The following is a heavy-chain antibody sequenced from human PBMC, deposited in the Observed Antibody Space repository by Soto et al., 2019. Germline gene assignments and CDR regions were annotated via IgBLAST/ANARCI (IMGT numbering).Heavy chain of an antibody. D-gene: IGHD3-10*01. CDR2: ISPDGRTT. CDR3: ADSWLPTSY. V-gene: IGHV3-74*01. CDR1: GFSFSHYW. J-gene: IGHJ4*02. Sequence: VGSLRLSCAASGFSFSHYWMHWVRQALGKGLVWVSRISPDGRTTTYADSVKGRFTISRDNAKSTLYLQMNSLTVEDGAVYYCADSWLPTSYWGPGTLVTVSS.